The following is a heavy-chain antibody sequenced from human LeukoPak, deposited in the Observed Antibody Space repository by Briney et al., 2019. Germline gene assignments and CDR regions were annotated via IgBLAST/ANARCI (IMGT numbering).Heavy chain of an antibody. J-gene: IGHJ3*02. V-gene: IGHV3-33*01. Sequence: GGSLRLSCAASGFTFSSYGMHWVRQAPGKGLEWVAVIWYDGSNKYYADSVKGRFTISRDNSKNTLYLQMNSLRAEDTAVCYCARDFYGSGRSDAFDIWGQGTMVTVSS. D-gene: IGHD3-10*01. CDR3: ARDFYGSGRSDAFDI. CDR1: GFTFSSYG. CDR2: IWYDGSNK.